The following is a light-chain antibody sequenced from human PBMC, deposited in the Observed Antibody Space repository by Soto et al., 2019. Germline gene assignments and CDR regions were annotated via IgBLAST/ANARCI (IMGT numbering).Light chain of an antibody. V-gene: IGLV2-14*02. J-gene: IGLJ1*01. CDR2: EGH. Sequence: QSVLTQPPSASGTPGQRVTISCSGTSGFVGSFSLVSWYQQHPGKAPKVMISEGHRRPSGVPDRFSGSTSVNSASLTISGLQADDEADYYCSSYAGSIPYVFGTGTQLTVL. CDR1: SGFVGSFSL. CDR3: SSYAGSIPYV.